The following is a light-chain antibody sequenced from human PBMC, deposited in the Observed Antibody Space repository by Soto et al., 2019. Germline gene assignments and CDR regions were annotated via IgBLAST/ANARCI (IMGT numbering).Light chain of an antibody. J-gene: IGKJ5*01. CDR3: QQYDNLPIT. V-gene: IGKV1-33*01. CDR1: QAINDY. CDR2: EAS. Sequence: DIQMTQSPSSLSASVGDRVTITCQASQAINDYLTWYQQKPGKAPKLLIYEASNLETGVPSRFSGSGYGTHFTFTISSLQPEDIATYYCQQYDNLPITFGQGTRLEIK.